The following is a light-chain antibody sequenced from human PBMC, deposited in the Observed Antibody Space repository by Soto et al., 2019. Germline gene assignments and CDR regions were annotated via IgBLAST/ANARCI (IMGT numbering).Light chain of an antibody. V-gene: IGKV3-20*01. CDR1: KSVSNY. CDR2: DSS. Sequence: EVVLTQSPGTLSLSPGERATLACRASKSVSNYVAWYQQKSGQPPRLLIYDSSTRATGFPDRFSGSGSGTDFTLTIIRLEPEDFAVYYCQQYDISPWTFGQGTKVDIK. CDR3: QQYDISPWT. J-gene: IGKJ1*01.